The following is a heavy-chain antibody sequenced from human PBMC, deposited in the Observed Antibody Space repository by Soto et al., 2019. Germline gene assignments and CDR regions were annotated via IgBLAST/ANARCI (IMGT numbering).Heavy chain of an antibody. D-gene: IGHD6-19*01. V-gene: IGHV3-13*01. CDR2: IGTAGDT. CDR3: ARGHSPVAVAGTDFDY. CDR1: GFTFSSYD. J-gene: IGHJ4*02. Sequence: GESLKISCAASGFTFSSYDMHWVRQATGKGLEWVSAIGTAGDTYYPGSVKGRFTISRENAKNSLYLQMNSLRAGDTAVYYCARGHSPVAVAGTDFDYWGQGTLVTVSS.